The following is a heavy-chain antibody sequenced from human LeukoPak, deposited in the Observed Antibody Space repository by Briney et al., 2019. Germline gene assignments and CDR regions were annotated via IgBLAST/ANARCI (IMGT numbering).Heavy chain of an antibody. CDR1: GFTFDDYA. D-gene: IGHD6-19*01. J-gene: IGHJ3*02. CDR3: ASLAVAGTAAFDI. CDR2: ISWNSGSI. V-gene: IGHV3-9*01. Sequence: GGSLRLSCAASGFTFDDYAMHWVRQAPGKGLEWVSGISWNSGSIGYADSVKGRFTISRDNAKTSLYLQMNSLRAEDTAVYYCASLAVAGTAAFDIWGQGTMVTVSS.